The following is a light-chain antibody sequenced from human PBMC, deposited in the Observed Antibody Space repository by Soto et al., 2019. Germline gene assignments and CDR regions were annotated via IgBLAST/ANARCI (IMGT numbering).Light chain of an antibody. J-gene: IGKJ1*01. CDR2: AAS. CDR1: QIISNY. CDR3: QQGYSTPLT. V-gene: IGKV1-39*01. Sequence: DIQMTQSPSSLSASVGDRVTITCRARQIISNYLNWYQQKPGKAPNLLIYAASSLQSGVPSRFSGSGSGTDFTLTISSLQPEDSATYYCQQGYSTPLTFGQGTKVQI.